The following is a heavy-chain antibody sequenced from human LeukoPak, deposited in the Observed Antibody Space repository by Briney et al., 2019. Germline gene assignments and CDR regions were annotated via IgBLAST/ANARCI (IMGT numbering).Heavy chain of an antibody. CDR2: VYYSEST. Sequence: SETLSLTCTVSGGSISGYYWSWIRQPPGKGLEWIGYVYYSESTSYNSSLKSRVTISVDMSKNQFSLKLSSVTAADTAVYYCARETSGGSCSGGSCHNRFDPWGQGTLVTVSS. V-gene: IGHV4-59*01. CDR1: GGSISGYY. J-gene: IGHJ5*02. CDR3: ARETSGGSCSGGSCHNRFDP. D-gene: IGHD2-15*01.